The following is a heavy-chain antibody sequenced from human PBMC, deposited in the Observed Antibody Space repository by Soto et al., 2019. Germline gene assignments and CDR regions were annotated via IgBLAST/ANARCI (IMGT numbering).Heavy chain of an antibody. CDR1: GFTVTNNY. Sequence: GGSLRLSCAASGFTVTNNYMTWVRQAPGKGLEWVSIIYSDGRTYSADSVKGRFTISRDTSKNTVYLQMNSLRGEDTAVYYCAREKEIAVPTARFDYWGLGTLVTVSS. V-gene: IGHV3-66*01. CDR2: IYSDGRT. D-gene: IGHD4-17*01. CDR3: AREKEIAVPTARFDY. J-gene: IGHJ4*02.